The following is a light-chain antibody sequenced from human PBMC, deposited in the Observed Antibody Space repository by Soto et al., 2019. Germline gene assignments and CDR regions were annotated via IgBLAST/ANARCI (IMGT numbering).Light chain of an antibody. Sequence: DIQMTQSPSTLSASVGDRVTITCRASQSISTWLAWHQQKPGKAPKLLIYKASTVESGVPSRFSGSGSGTEFTLTITRLQPDDFATYYCQQYSRSWTFGQGTKVEIK. CDR3: QQYSRSWT. J-gene: IGKJ1*01. CDR1: QSISTW. CDR2: KAS. V-gene: IGKV1-5*03.